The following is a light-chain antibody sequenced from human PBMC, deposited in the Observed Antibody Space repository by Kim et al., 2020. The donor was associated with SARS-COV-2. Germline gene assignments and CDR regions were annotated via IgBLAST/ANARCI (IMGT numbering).Light chain of an antibody. CDR1: SRDVGAYDY. J-gene: IGLJ3*02. V-gene: IGLV2-14*03. CDR2: DVT. Sequence: GHSITISCTGTSRDVGAYDYVSWYHQHPGKPPQLLIYDVTHRPSGVFDRFFGSKSGNTASLTISGLQAEDEADYYCCSYARGVTRVFGGGTQLTVL. CDR3: CSYARGVTRV.